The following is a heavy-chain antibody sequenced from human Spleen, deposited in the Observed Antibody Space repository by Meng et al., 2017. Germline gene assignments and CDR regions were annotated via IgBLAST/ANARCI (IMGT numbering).Heavy chain of an antibody. Sequence: GSLRLSCTVSGGSISSYYWSWIRQPPGKGLEWIGYIYYSGSTNYNPSLKSRVTISVDTSKNQFSLKLSSVTAADTAVYYCARGDDSKKTYDFWRWGVYYYGMDVWGQGTTVTVSS. D-gene: IGHD3-3*01. V-gene: IGHV4-59*01. CDR3: ARGDDSKKTYDFWRWGVYYYGMDV. J-gene: IGHJ6*02. CDR2: IYYSGST. CDR1: GGSISSYY.